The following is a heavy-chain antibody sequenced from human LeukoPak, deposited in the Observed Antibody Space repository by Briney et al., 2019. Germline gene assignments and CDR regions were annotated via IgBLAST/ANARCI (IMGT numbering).Heavy chain of an antibody. CDR1: GYTLTELS. J-gene: IGHJ4*02. CDR3: ATRTRKTAAFDY. Sequence: ASVKVSCKVSGYTLTELSMHWVRQAPGKGLEWMGGFDPEDGETIYAQKFQGRVTMTEDTSTDTAYMELSSLRSEDTAGYYCATRTRKTAAFDYWGQGTLVTVSS. CDR2: FDPEDGET. V-gene: IGHV1-24*01. D-gene: IGHD1-1*01.